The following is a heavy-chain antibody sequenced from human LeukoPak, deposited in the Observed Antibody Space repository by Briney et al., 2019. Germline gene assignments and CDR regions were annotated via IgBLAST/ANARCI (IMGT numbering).Heavy chain of an antibody. J-gene: IGHJ6*03. Sequence: ASVKVSCKASGGTFSSYAISWVRQAPGQGLEWMGIINPSGGSTSYAQKFQGRVTMTRDTSTSTVYMELSSLRSEDTAVYYCARDSGHYMDVWGKGTTVTVSS. V-gene: IGHV1-46*01. CDR2: INPSGGST. CDR1: GGTFSSYA. CDR3: ARDSGHYMDV.